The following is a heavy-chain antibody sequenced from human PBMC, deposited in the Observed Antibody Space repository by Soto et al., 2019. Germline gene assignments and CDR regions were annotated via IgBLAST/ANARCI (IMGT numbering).Heavy chain of an antibody. CDR2: IYYSGST. Sequence: PSETLSLTCTVSGGSISSYYWSWIRQPPGKGLEWIGYIYYSGSTNYNPSLKSRVTISVDTSKNQFSLKLSSVTAADTAVYYCVGPAAMDHYYFLDVWGKGTTVIVSS. J-gene: IGHJ6*03. V-gene: IGHV4-59*01. CDR1: GGSISSYY. D-gene: IGHD2-2*01. CDR3: VGPAAMDHYYFLDV.